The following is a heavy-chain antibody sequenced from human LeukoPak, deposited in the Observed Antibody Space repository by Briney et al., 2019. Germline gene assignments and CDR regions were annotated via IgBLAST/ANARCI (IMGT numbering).Heavy chain of an antibody. J-gene: IGHJ6*02. D-gene: IGHD3-3*01. CDR1: GGSFSGYY. CDR2: INHGGST. Sequence: PSETLSLTCAVYGGSFSGYYWSWIRQPPGKGLEWIGEINHGGSTNYNPSLKSRVTISVDTSKNQFSLKLSSVTAADTAVYYCARSGYNRHYGMDVWGQGTTVTVSS. V-gene: IGHV4-34*01. CDR3: ARSGYNRHYGMDV.